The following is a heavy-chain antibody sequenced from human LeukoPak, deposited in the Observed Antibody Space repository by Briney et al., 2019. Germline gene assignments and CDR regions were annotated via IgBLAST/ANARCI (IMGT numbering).Heavy chain of an antibody. J-gene: IGHJ4*02. CDR2: IDYSGNT. CDR1: GGSISSSSYY. V-gene: IGHV4-39*07. Sequence: SETLSLTCTVSGGSISSSSYYWGWIRQPPGKGLEWIGSIDYSGNTYYNPSLKSRVTISGDTSKNQFSLRLSSVTAADTAVYYCARDLYSSSSDFDYWGQGTLVTVSS. D-gene: IGHD6-6*01. CDR3: ARDLYSSSSDFDY.